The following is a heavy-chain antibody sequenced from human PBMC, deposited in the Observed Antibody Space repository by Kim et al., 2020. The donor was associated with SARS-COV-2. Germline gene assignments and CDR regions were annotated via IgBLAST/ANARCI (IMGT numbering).Heavy chain of an antibody. V-gene: IGHV3-23*01. Sequence: GGSLRLSCAASGFTFSSHAMAWVRQAPGKGLEWVSAISGNGANTYYADSVKGRFTISRDNSKNTLYLLMNSLRAEDTAVYYFAKAEYHAPPWGYRYGLDV. CDR2: ISGNGANT. J-gene: IGHJ6*01. CDR3: AKAEYHAPPWGYRYGLDV. CDR1: GFTFSSHA. D-gene: IGHD2-2*01.